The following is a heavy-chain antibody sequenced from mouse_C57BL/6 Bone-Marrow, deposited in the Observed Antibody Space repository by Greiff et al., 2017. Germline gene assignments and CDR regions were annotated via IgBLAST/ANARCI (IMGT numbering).Heavy chain of an antibody. Sequence: EVQRVESGGGLVQPGGSMQLSCAASGFTFSDAWMDWVRQSPEKGLEWVAEIRNKANNHATYYAESVKGRFTISRDDSKSSVYLQMNSLRAEDTGIYYCTRQSSPSYFDYWGQGTTLTVSS. CDR1: GFTFSDAW. J-gene: IGHJ2*01. D-gene: IGHD1-1*01. CDR2: IRNKANNHAT. CDR3: TRQSSPSYFDY. V-gene: IGHV6-6*01.